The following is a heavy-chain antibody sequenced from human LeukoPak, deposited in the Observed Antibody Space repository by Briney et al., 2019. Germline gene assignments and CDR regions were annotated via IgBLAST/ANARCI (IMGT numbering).Heavy chain of an antibody. CDR3: HYGDNADP. CDR1: GGSISSSSYY. D-gene: IGHD4-17*01. J-gene: IGHJ5*02. V-gene: IGHV4-39*01. Sequence: SETLSLTCTVSGGSISSSSYYWGWIRQPPGKGLEWIGSIYYSGRTYYNPSLKSRVTISVDTSKNQFSLKLSSVTAADTAVYYCHYGDNADPWGQGTLVTVSS. CDR2: IYYSGRT.